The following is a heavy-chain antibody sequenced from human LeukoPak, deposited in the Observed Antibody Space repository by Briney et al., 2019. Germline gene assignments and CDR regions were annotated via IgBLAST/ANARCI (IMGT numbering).Heavy chain of an antibody. J-gene: IGHJ4*02. Sequence: PGGSLGLSCAVSGFAFSNYWMIWVRQAPGKGLEWVATINQDGRQKNYLDCVKGRLPISRDNAKNSLYLQLKNLRAADKAVYSCARTPTTWGQGAQVTVSS. CDR1: GFAFSNYW. V-gene: IGHV3-7*05. D-gene: IGHD1-14*01. CDR2: INQDGRQK. CDR3: ARTPTT.